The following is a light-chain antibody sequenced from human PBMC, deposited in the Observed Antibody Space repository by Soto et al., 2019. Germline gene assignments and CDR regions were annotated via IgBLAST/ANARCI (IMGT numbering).Light chain of an antibody. CDR1: GSDIGAYNF. J-gene: IGLJ3*02. CDR2: GVT. V-gene: IGLV2-8*01. Sequence: QSVLAQPPSAFGSPGQSVTISCTGSGSDIGAYNFVSWYQQHPGKAPKLMIFGVTERPSGVPDRFSGSKSGNTASLTVSGLQADDEAVYYCYSYAGRNIWVFGGGTKVTVL. CDR3: YSYAGRNIWV.